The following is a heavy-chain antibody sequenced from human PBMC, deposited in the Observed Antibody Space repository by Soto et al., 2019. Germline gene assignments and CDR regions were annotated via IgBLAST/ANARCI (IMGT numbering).Heavy chain of an antibody. CDR1: GFTFSSYS. D-gene: IGHD3-16*01. CDR2: ISSSSSYI. J-gene: IGHJ4*02. Sequence: GGSLRLSCAASGFTFSSYSMNWVRQARGKGLEWVSSISSSSSYIYYADSVKGRFTISRDNAKNSLYLQMNSLRAEDTAVYYCARGPRGSVDYWGQGTLVTVSS. V-gene: IGHV3-21*01. CDR3: ARGPRGSVDY.